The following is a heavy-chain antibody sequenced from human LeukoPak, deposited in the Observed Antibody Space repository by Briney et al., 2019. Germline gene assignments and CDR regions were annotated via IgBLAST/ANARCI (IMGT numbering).Heavy chain of an antibody. J-gene: IGHJ3*02. Sequence: GASVKVSCKASGYTFTSYGISWVRQAPGQGLEWMGWISAYNGNTNYAQKLQGRVTMTTDTSTSTAYMELRSLRSDDTAVYYCAREQYSSSWQLNAFDIWGQGTMVTVSS. CDR2: ISAYNGNT. CDR3: AREQYSSSWQLNAFDI. D-gene: IGHD6-13*01. V-gene: IGHV1-18*01. CDR1: GYTFTSYG.